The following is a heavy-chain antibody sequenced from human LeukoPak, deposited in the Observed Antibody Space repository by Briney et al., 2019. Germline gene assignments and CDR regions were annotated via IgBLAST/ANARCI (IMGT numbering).Heavy chain of an antibody. Sequence: SETLSLTCTVSGGSISSQYWSLIRQPPGKGLEWVGYIYYSGITKYSPSLKSRVTISVDTSKNQFSLGLTSVTAADTAVYYCARTSYHYNSGDYGWYFDYWGQGTLVTVSA. J-gene: IGHJ4*02. D-gene: IGHD3-10*01. CDR2: IYYSGIT. V-gene: IGHV4-59*11. CDR1: GGSISSQY. CDR3: ARTSYHYNSGDYGWYFDY.